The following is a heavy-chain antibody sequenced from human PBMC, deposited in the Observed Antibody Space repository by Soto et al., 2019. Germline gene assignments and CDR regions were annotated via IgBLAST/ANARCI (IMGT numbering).Heavy chain of an antibody. CDR1: GGSISSGGYY. Sequence: QVQLQESGPGLVKPSQTLSLTCTVSGGSISSGGYYWRLIRQHPGKGLEWIGYIYYSGSTYYNTSLKRRVTISVDTSKNQFSLKLSSVTAADTAVYYCARDGARYEFDYWGQGPLVTVSS. V-gene: IGHV4-31*03. J-gene: IGHJ4*02. D-gene: IGHD3-16*01. CDR3: ARDGARYEFDY. CDR2: IYYSGST.